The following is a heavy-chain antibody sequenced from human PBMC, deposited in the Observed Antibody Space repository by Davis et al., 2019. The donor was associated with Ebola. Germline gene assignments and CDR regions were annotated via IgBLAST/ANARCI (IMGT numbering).Heavy chain of an antibody. J-gene: IGHJ5*02. CDR1: GGSINSYY. Sequence: PSETLSLTCTVSGGSINSYYWGWIRQPPGKGLEWIGSIYYSGSTYYNPSLKSRVTISVDTSKNQFSLKLSSVTAADTAVYYCARPVGGLAAAGTGWFDPWGQGTLVTVSS. V-gene: IGHV4-39*01. CDR2: IYYSGST. D-gene: IGHD6-13*01. CDR3: ARPVGGLAAAGTGWFDP.